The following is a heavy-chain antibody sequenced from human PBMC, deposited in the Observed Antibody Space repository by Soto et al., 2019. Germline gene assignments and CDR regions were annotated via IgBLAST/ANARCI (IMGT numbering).Heavy chain of an antibody. CDR2: ISAYNGNT. D-gene: IGHD3-22*01. V-gene: IGHV1-18*04. CDR1: GFSFSDYF. Sequence: ASVKVSCKASGFSFSDYFMHWVRQAPGQGLEWMGWISAYNGNTNYAQKLQGRVTMTTDTSTSTAYMELRSLRSDDTAVYYCARELEATPYYYDSSGYYSGLGFDPWGQGTLVTVSS. CDR3: ARELEATPYYYDSSGYYSGLGFDP. J-gene: IGHJ5*02.